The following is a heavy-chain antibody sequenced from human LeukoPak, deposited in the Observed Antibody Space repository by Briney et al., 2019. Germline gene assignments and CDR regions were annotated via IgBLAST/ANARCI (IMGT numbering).Heavy chain of an antibody. D-gene: IGHD3-10*01. J-gene: IGHJ4*02. CDR2: INHSGST. CDR1: GGSFSGYY. V-gene: IGHV4-34*01. Sequence: PSETLSLTCGVYGGSFSGYYWNWIRQPPGKGLEWIGEINHSGSTNYNPSLKSRVTISVDTSKNQFSLNLSSVTAADTAVYYCARASDYYGSSDYWGPGTLVTGSP. CDR3: ARASDYYGSSDY.